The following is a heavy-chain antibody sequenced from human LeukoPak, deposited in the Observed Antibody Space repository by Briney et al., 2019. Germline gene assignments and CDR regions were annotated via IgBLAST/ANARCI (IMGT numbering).Heavy chain of an antibody. CDR2: IYYSGST. J-gene: IGHJ5*02. CDR3: ARDLLAAEGWFDP. Sequence: SETLSLTCTVSGGSISSGVYYWSWIRQPPGKGLEWIGYIYYSGSTYYNPSLKSRVTISLDTSKNQFSLRLSSVTAADTAVYYCARDLLAAEGWFDPWGQGTLVTVSS. V-gene: IGHV4-31*03. D-gene: IGHD6-13*01. CDR1: GGSISSGVYY.